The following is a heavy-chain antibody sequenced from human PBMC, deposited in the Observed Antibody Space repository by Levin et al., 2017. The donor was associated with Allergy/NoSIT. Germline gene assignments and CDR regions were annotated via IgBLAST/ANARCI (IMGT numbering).Heavy chain of an antibody. CDR3: ARSYDILTGYSQVDY. D-gene: IGHD3-9*01. CDR1: GYTFTGYY. CDR2: INPNSGGT. Sequence: ASVKVSCKASGYTFTGYYMHWVRQAPGQGLEWMGWINPNSGGTNYAQKFQGRVTMTRDTSISTAYMELSRLRSDDTAVYYCARSYDILTGYSQVDYWGQGTLVTVSS. J-gene: IGHJ4*02. V-gene: IGHV1-2*02.